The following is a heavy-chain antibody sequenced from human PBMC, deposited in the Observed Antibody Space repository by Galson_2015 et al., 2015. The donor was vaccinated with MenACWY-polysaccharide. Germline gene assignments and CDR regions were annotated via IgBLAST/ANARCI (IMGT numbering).Heavy chain of an antibody. J-gene: IGHJ4*02. CDR1: GFTVSSNY. D-gene: IGHD6-13*01. CDR2: IYSGGST. V-gene: IGHV3-53*01. Sequence: SLRLSCAASGFTVSSNYMGWVRQAPGKGLEWVSVIYSGGSTYYADSVKGRFTISRDNSKNTLYLQMNSLKTEDTAVYYCTRPRSWAEIFDYWAREPWPPSPQ. CDR3: TRPRSWAEIFDY.